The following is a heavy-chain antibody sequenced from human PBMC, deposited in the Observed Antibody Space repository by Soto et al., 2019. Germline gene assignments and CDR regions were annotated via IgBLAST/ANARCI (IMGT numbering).Heavy chain of an antibody. CDR2: ISRDGGTK. D-gene: IGHD2-8*02. CDR3: TGEVASGY. J-gene: IGHJ4*02. CDR1: GFTVGSYG. Sequence: QVQLVESGGGVVQPGRSLRLSCAVSGFTVGSYGMHWVRQAPGKGLEWVAVISRDGGTKFYADSVKGRFAISRDNSRNTLFLEMNSLRGDDMAGYYCTGEVASGYWGQGTLVTVSS. V-gene: IGHV3-30*03.